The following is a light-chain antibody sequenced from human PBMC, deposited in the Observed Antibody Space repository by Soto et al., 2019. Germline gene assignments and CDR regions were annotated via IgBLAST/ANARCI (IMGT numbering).Light chain of an antibody. CDR3: SSYTSSSTPWV. CDR1: SSDVGGYNY. Sequence: QSVLTRPASVSGSPGQSITISCTGTSSDVGGYNYVSWYQQHPGKAPKLMIYEVSNRPSGVSNRFSGSKSGNTASLTISGLQAEDEADYYCSSYTSSSTPWVFGGGTKLTDL. V-gene: IGLV2-14*01. CDR2: EVS. J-gene: IGLJ3*02.